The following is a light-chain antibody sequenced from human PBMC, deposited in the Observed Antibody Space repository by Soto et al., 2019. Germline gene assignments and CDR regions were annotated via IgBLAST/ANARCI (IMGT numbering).Light chain of an antibody. CDR2: DAS. J-gene: IGKJ5*01. V-gene: IGKV3-11*01. CDR3: QQRSNWPFT. Sequence: EILLTQSPSTLALSPGERALLSCGASQSVGTYLEWYQQKNGQAPRLLIYDASNRATGIPARFSGSGSGTEGTLTISSLLSEDFEVYYCQQRSNWPFTCGQGTRLEIK. CDR1: QSVGTY.